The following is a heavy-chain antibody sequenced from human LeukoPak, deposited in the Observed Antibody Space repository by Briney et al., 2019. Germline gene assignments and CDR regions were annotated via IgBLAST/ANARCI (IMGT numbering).Heavy chain of an antibody. V-gene: IGHV4-61*02. CDR3: ARANSGYDSGYPPHFDY. Sequence: SQTLSLTCTVSGGSISSGSYYWSWIRQPPGKGLEWIGRIYTSGSTNYNPSLKSRVTISVDTSKNQFSLKLSSVTAADTAVYHCARANSGYDSGYPPHFDYWGQGTLVTVSS. J-gene: IGHJ4*02. D-gene: IGHD5-12*01. CDR2: IYTSGST. CDR1: GGSISSGSYY.